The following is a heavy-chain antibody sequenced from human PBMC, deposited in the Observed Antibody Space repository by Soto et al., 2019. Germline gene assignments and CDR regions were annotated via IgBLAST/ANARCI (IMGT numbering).Heavy chain of an antibody. D-gene: IGHD2-21*02. V-gene: IGHV3-23*01. CDR1: GFTFSAYY. Sequence: GGSLRLSCVASGFTFSAYYMTWVRQAPGKGLEWVSAISGSGGSTYYADSVKGRFTISRDNSKNTLYLQMNSLRAEDTAVYYCAKAVTASDYWGQGTLVTVSS. J-gene: IGHJ4*02. CDR3: AKAVTASDY. CDR2: ISGSGGST.